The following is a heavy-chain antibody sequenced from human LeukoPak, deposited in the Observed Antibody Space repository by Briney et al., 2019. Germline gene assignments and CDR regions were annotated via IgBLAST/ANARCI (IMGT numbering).Heavy chain of an antibody. D-gene: IGHD4-11*01. J-gene: IGHJ4*02. CDR1: GFTFSTYW. CDR2: IKQDGREK. CDR3: ARGDYNNRINPPRYLDY. V-gene: IGHV3-7*05. Sequence: EGSLRLSCAASGFTFSTYWMSWVRQAPGKGLEWVANIKQDGREKYFVDSVKGRFTISRDNDKNSLYLQMSSLRADDTAVYYCARGDYNNRINPPRYLDYWGQGTLVTVSS.